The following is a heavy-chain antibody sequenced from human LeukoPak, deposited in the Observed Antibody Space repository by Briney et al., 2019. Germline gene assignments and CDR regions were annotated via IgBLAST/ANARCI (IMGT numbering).Heavy chain of an antibody. CDR2: VSSVSSSM. V-gene: IGHV3-48*01. D-gene: IGHD1-26*01. J-gene: IGHJ4*02. CDR3: VRDGVGAPPFDY. CDR1: GFTFNSYS. Sequence: GGSLRLSCAASGFTFNSYSMNWFRQAPGKGLEWVSYVSSVSSSMYYADSVKGRFTISRDNAKNTLLLQMNSLRAEDTAVYYCVRDGVGAPPFDYWGQGVLVTVSS.